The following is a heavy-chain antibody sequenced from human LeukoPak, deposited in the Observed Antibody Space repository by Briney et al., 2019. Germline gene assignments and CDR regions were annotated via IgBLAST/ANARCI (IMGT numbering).Heavy chain of an antibody. CDR2: INPNSGGT. J-gene: IGHJ4*02. V-gene: IGHV1-2*06. D-gene: IGHD1-26*01. CDR3: ASSGGSLDY. Sequence: ASVKVSCKAAGYTFTGYYMFWVRQAPGQGLEWMGRINPNSGGTNYAQKFQGRVTITTDESTSTAYMELSSLRSEDTAVYYCASSGGSLDYWGQGTLVTVSS. CDR1: GYTFTGYY.